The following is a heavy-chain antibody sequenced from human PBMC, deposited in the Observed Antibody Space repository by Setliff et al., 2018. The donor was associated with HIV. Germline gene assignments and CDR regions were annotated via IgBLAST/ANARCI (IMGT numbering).Heavy chain of an antibody. CDR1: GSTFRNYG. J-gene: IGHJ6*03. CDR2: IRYDGSNI. D-gene: IGHD3-22*01. Sequence: GGSLRLSCAASGSTFRNYGIHWVRQAPGKGLEWVAFIRYDGSNIYYADSVRGRFAISRDNFKNTVYLQVHSLRIEDTAVYYCAKQGSGYDYYYMDVWGKGTTVTVSS. V-gene: IGHV3-30*02. CDR3: AKQGSGYDYYYMDV.